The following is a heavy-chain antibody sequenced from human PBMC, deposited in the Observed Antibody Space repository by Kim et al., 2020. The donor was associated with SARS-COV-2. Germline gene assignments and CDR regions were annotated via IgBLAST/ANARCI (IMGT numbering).Heavy chain of an antibody. J-gene: IGHJ5*01. CDR1: GLTFSSNA. CDR2: IGTGGITT. D-gene: IGHD6-13*01. CDR3: AKVVSGYFDS. Sequence: GVFLRLSCAASGLTFSSNAMSWVRQASGKVLEWVSTIGTGGITTFYADSVKGRFTVSRDNSKNTLYVQMNSLRADDTAVYYCAKVVSGYFDSWGLGTLVT. V-gene: IGHV3-23*01.